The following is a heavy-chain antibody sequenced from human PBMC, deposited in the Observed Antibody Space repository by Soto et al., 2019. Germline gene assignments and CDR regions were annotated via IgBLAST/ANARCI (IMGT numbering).Heavy chain of an antibody. CDR1: GGSFSGYY. D-gene: IGHD3-10*01. V-gene: IGHV4-34*01. CDR3: ARAGSGSYYHSFDY. CDR2: INHSGST. J-gene: IGHJ4*02. Sequence: SETLSLTCAVYGGSFSGYYWSWIRQPPGKGLEWIGEINHSGSTNYNPSLKSRVTISVDTSKNQFSLKLSSVTAADTAVYYCARAGSGSYYHSFDYSGQGTLVTVSS.